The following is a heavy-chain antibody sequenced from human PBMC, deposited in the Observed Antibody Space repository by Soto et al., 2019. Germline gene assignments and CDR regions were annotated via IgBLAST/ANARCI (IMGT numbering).Heavy chain of an antibody. V-gene: IGHV4-39*01. CDR2: IYYNGNA. J-gene: IGHJ6*04. CDR1: GVSISSTTYY. D-gene: IGHD6-13*01. Sequence: PSETLSLTCIVSGVSISSTTYYWGWIRQPPGKGLEWIGSIYYNGNAYYNPSLKSRATISVDTSQNQFSLKLSFVIAADAAVYYCARHVAGTNEYYYGMDFWGKGTTVTVSS. CDR3: ARHVAGTNEYYYGMDF.